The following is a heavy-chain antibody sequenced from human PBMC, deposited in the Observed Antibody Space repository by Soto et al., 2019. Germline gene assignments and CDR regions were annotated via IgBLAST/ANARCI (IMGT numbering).Heavy chain of an antibody. CDR1: GYTFTTYD. CDR2: MNPYSGNA. D-gene: IGHD6-25*01. V-gene: IGHV1-8*01. J-gene: IGHJ4*02. Sequence: GASVKVSCKASGYTFTTYDIYWVRQATGQGLEWMGWMNPYSGNAGYAQKFQGRVTVTRNTSISTVYMELSGLRPDDTAVYYCARRKERSGPHYFDYWGQGSQVTVPQ. CDR3: ARRKERSGPHYFDY.